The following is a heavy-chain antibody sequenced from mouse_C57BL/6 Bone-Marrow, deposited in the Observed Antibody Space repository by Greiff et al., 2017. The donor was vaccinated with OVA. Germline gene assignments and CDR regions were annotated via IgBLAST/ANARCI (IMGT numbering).Heavy chain of an antibody. CDR2: IYPRSGNT. J-gene: IGHJ2*01. Sequence: QVQLQQSGAELARPGASVKLSCKASGYTFTSYGISWVKQRTGQGLEWIGEIYPRSGNTYYNEKFKGKATLTADKSSSTAYMALRSLSSEDSAVYFCAKCATTVVFDYWGQGTPLTVSS. D-gene: IGHD1-1*01. V-gene: IGHV1-81*01. CDR3: AKCATTVVFDY. CDR1: GYTFTSYG.